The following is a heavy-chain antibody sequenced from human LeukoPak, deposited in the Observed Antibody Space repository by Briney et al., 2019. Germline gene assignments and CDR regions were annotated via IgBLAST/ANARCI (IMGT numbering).Heavy chain of an antibody. Sequence: GGSLRLSCTVSSFTFSTFAMSWVRQAPGKGLEWVAGISGSGDTTYYAESVKGRFTISRDDSRTTLYLQMNRLRAEDTAIYYCAKDYSSSFWGQGTLVTVSS. J-gene: IGHJ4*02. V-gene: IGHV3-23*01. D-gene: IGHD6-6*01. CDR2: ISGSGDTT. CDR1: SFTFSTFA. CDR3: AKDYSSSF.